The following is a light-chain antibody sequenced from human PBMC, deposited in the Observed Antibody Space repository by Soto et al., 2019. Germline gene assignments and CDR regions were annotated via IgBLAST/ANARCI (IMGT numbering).Light chain of an antibody. CDR1: ESIGNY. CDR2: DAS. CDR3: QWRSDWPPRLT. J-gene: IGKJ4*01. V-gene: IGKV3-11*01. Sequence: EVVLTQSPATLSFSPGERATLSCRASESIGNYLAWYQQKLGQAPKLLIYDASHRAIGIPGRFSGDGSGTDFTLTISSLEPEDFAVDYCQWRSDWPPRLTFGGGTKVEIK.